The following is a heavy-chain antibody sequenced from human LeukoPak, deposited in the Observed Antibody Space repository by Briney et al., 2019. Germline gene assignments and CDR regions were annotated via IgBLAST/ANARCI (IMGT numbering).Heavy chain of an antibody. CDR3: ARVMTTVTTIDY. CDR2: IYYSGST. Sequence: SETLSLTCTVSGGSISSYHWSWIRQPPGKGLEWIGYIYYSGSTNYNPSLKSRVTISVDTSKNQFSLKLSSVTAADTAVYYCARVMTTVTTIDYWGQGTLVTVSS. CDR1: GGSISSYH. D-gene: IGHD4-17*01. J-gene: IGHJ4*02. V-gene: IGHV4-59*01.